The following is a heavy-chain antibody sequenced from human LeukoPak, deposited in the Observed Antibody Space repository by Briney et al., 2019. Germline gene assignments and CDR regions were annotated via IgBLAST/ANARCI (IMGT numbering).Heavy chain of an antibody. V-gene: IGHV3-21*01. CDR2: ISSSSSYI. Sequence: GGSLRLSCAASGFTFGSYSMNWVRQAPGKGLEWVSSISSSSSYIYYADSVKGRFTISRDNAKNSLYLQMNSLRAEDTAVYYCARGVGYSSSRYGFDYWGQGTLVTVSS. D-gene: IGHD6-13*01. CDR3: ARGVGYSSSRYGFDY. CDR1: GFTFGSYS. J-gene: IGHJ4*02.